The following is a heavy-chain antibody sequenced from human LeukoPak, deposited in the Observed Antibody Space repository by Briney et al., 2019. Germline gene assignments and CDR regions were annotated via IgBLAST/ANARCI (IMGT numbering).Heavy chain of an antibody. CDR1: GFSLRTDRVA. D-gene: IGHD6-13*01. CDR2: IYWDDDK. CDR3: AHAPARGSSWYVWFDP. V-gene: IGHV2-5*02. J-gene: IGHJ5*02. Sequence: SGPTLVNPPQTLTLTGSFSGFSLRTDRVAVGWIRQPPGKALEWLALIYWDDDKRYSPSLKSRRTITKDTSKNQVVLTMTNMDPVDTATYYCAHAPARGSSWYVWFDPWGQGTLVTVSS.